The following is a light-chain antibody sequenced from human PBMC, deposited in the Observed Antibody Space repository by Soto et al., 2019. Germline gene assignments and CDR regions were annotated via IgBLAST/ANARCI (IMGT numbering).Light chain of an antibody. CDR3: QQYGSSQFT. V-gene: IGKV3-20*01. CDR2: DTS. J-gene: IGKJ3*01. CDR1: QSVNSNY. Sequence: EIVLMQSPGTLSLSPGEGATLSCRASQSVNSNYLAWYQQKPGQAPTVLIFDTSRRATGVPYRFSGSGSGTDFTITISRLEPDDFAVYYCQQYGSSQFTFGPGTKVNIK.